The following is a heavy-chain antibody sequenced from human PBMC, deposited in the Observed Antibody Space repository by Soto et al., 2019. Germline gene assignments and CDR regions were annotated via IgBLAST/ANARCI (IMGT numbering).Heavy chain of an antibody. CDR3: ARDKPFSAGY. D-gene: IGHD3-3*02. V-gene: IGHV1-46*01. J-gene: IGHJ4*02. Sequence: QVQLVQSGTEVKKPGASVKLSCKASGYTFLDFYIHWVRQAPGQGLEWMGFINPSGGGTTYAQQFQGRLTMTRDTSTSTVYMELISLRSEDTAFYYCARDKPFSAGYWGQGTLVT. CDR1: GYTFLDFY. CDR2: INPSGGGT.